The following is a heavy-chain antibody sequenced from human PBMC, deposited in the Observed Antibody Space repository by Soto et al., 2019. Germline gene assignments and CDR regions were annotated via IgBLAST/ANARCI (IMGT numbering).Heavy chain of an antibody. CDR2: INPTGGST. V-gene: IGHV1-46*01. Sequence: ASVKVYCKASGYTFISYYMHWVRQAPGQGLEWMGIINPTGGSTSYAQKFQGRVTMTRDTSTSTVYMELSSLRSEDTAVYYCAREAVAGPFDYWGQGTLVTVSS. J-gene: IGHJ4*02. CDR1: GYTFISYY. D-gene: IGHD6-19*01. CDR3: AREAVAGPFDY.